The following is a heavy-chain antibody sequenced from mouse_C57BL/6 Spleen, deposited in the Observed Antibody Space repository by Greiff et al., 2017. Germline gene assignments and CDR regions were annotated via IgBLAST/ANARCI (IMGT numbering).Heavy chain of an antibody. J-gene: IGHJ2*01. CDR1: GFNIKDDY. D-gene: IGHD1-1*01. CDR2: IEPENGDT. Sequence: VQLKQSGAELVRPGASVKLSCTASGFNIKDDYMHWVKQRPEQGLEWIGWIEPENGDTEYASKFQGKATITADTSSNTAYLQLSSLTSEDTAVYYCTHTTVYFDYWGQGTTLTVSS. CDR3: THTTVYFDY. V-gene: IGHV14-4*01.